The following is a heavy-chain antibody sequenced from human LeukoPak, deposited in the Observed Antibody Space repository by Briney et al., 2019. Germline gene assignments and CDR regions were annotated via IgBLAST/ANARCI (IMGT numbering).Heavy chain of an antibody. Sequence: GGSLRLSCAASGFTFSSYSMNWVRQAPGKGLEWVSSISSSSSYIYYADSVKGRFTISRDNAKNSLYLQMNSLRAEDTAVYYCARLIGYYPSTFPDYWGQGTLVTVSS. V-gene: IGHV3-21*01. J-gene: IGHJ4*02. CDR2: ISSSSSYI. CDR1: GFTFSSYS. D-gene: IGHD3-22*01. CDR3: ARLIGYYPSTFPDY.